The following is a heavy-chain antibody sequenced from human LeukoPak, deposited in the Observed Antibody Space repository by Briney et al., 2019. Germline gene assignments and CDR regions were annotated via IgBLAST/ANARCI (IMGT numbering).Heavy chain of an antibody. CDR3: AQRGGLDY. CDR2: ISHDGGNK. CDR1: GFTFSRSA. J-gene: IGHJ4*02. Sequence: PGKSLRLSCAASGFTFSRSAMHWVRQAPGKGLEWVAVISHDGGNKYYADSVKDRFTISRDNSKNTLYLHMNGLRTEDTAVYYCAQRGGLDYWGQGTLVTVSS. D-gene: IGHD3-16*01. V-gene: IGHV3-30*04.